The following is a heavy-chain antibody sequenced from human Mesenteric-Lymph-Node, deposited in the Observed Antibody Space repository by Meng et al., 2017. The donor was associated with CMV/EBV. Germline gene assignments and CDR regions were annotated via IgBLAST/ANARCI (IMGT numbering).Heavy chain of an antibody. V-gene: IGHV1-3*01. CDR2: INAGNGNT. CDR1: GYAFADYA. D-gene: IGHD2-2*01. J-gene: IGHJ4*02. Sequence: SGYAFADYAVHWVRQAPGQRLEWMGWINAGNGNTKYSQKFQGRVTITRDTSANTAYMELSRLRSEDTAVYYCARGRWVCTRCSYYLDYWGQGTLVTVSS. CDR3: ARGRWVCTRCSYYLDY.